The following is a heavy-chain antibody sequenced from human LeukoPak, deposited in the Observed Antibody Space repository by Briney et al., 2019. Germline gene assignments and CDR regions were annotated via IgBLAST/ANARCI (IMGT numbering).Heavy chain of an antibody. CDR1: GYTFTSYD. CDR2: MNPNSGNT. V-gene: IGHV1-8*01. Sequence: ASVKVSCKASGYTFTSYDINWVRQATGQGLEWMGWMNPNSGNTGYVQKFQGRVTMTRNTSISTAYMELSSLRSEDTAVYYCARDQPDYYYYYMDGWGKGTTVTVSS. J-gene: IGHJ6*03. CDR3: ARDQPDYYYYYMDG.